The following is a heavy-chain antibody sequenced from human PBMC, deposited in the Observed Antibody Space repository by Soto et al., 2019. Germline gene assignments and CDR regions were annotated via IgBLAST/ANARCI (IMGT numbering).Heavy chain of an antibody. Sequence: SETLSLTCTVSGGSISSGDYYWSWIRQPPGKGLEWIGYIYYSGSTYYNPSLKSRVTISVDTSKNQFSLKLSSVTAADTAVYYCARDLPDSYAHYYGMDVWGQGTTVT. CDR2: IYYSGST. V-gene: IGHV4-30-4*01. D-gene: IGHD5-18*01. CDR3: ARDLPDSYAHYYGMDV. CDR1: GGSISSGDYY. J-gene: IGHJ6*02.